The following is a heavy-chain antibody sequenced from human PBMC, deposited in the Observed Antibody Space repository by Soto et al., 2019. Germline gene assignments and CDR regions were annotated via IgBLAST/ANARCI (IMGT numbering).Heavy chain of an antibody. V-gene: IGHV3-21*01. J-gene: IGHJ6*02. CDR3: ARDTLPYSSVRYYGMDV. D-gene: IGHD6-19*01. CDR2: ISSSSTYI. Sequence: GGSLRLSCEASGFTFSSYSMNWVRQAPGKGLEWVSSISSSSTYIYYADSVKGRFTISRDNAKNSLYLQMNSLRAEDTAVYYCARDTLPYSSVRYYGMDVWGQGTTVTVSS. CDR1: GFTFSSYS.